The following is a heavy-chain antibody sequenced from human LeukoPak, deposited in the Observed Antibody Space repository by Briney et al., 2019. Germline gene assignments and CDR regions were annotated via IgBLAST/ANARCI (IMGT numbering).Heavy chain of an antibody. CDR2: IYYSGST. J-gene: IGHJ5*02. CDR3: AREGDYEEWRDWFDP. Sequence: SETLSLTCTVSGGSISSYYWSWIRQPPGKGLERIGYIYYSGSTNYNPSLKSRVTISVDTSKNQFSLKLSSVTAADTAVYYCAREGDYEEWRDWFDPWGQGTLVTVSS. D-gene: IGHD4-17*01. V-gene: IGHV4-59*01. CDR1: GGSISSYY.